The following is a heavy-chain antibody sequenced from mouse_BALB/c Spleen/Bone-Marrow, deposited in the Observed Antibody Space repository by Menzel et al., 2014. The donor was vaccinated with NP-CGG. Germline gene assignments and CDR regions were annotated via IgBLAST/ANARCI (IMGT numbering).Heavy chain of an antibody. J-gene: IGHJ4*01. CDR2: ISSGSSTI. CDR3: ARIGRARGYAMDY. CDR1: GITFRNFG. D-gene: IGHD3-3*01. V-gene: IGHV5-17*02. Sequence: EVKLVESGGGLVQPGGSRKLSCAASGITFRNFGMHWVRPAPEKGLEWVAYISSGSSTIYYADTLKGRFTISRDNPKNTLFLQMTSLRSEDTAMYYCARIGRARGYAMDYWGQGTLVTVSS.